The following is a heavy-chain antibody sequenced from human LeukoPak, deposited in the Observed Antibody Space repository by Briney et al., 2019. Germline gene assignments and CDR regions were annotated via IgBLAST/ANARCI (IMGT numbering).Heavy chain of an antibody. CDR2: IRGKPYGGTT. J-gene: IGHJ4*02. Sequence: GRSLRLSCTASGLTFGDYAMSWVRQAPGKGLEWVGFIRGKPYGGTTEYAASVKGTFTISRDDSKSIAYLQMNSLKTEDTALYYCARISAGSSLDYWGQGTLVTVSS. V-gene: IGHV3-49*04. D-gene: IGHD6-6*01. CDR3: ARISAGSSLDY. CDR1: GLTFGDYA.